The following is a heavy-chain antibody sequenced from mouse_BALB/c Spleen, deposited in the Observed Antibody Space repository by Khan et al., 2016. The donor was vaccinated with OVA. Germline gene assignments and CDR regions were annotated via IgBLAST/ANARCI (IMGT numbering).Heavy chain of an antibody. D-gene: IGHD3-3*01. CDR3: ARGAVTSYVLDY. V-gene: IGHV1-9*01. J-gene: IGHJ4*01. Sequence: QVQLQQPGAELMKPGASVKISCRATGYTFSSYWIEWVKQRPGKGIEWIGEILPGRGDNNFNEKFKSKATITADTSYNIAYMQLSSLTSEDSAVSFCARGAVTSYVLDYWGQGTSVTVSS. CDR2: ILPGRGDN. CDR1: GYTFSSYW.